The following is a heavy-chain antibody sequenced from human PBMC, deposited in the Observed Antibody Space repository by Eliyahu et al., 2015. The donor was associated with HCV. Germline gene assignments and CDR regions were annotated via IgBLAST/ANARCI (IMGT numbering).Heavy chain of an antibody. CDR3: AKSPTASGGYGFYYGMDV. D-gene: IGHD2-15*01. CDR1: GFTFSSYA. Sequence: EVQLLESGGGLVQPGGSLRLSCXASGFTFSSYAXSWVRQAPGKGLEWVSAISGSGGSTYYADSVKGRFTISRDNSKNTLYLQMNSLRAEDTAVYYCAKSPTASGGYGFYYGMDVWGQGTTVTVSS. CDR2: ISGSGGST. J-gene: IGHJ6*02. V-gene: IGHV3-23*01.